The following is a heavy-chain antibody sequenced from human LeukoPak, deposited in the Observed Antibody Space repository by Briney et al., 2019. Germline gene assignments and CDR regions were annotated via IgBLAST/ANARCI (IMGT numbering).Heavy chain of an antibody. CDR1: GGSISSSSYY. CDR2: IYYSGST. J-gene: IGHJ4*02. CDR3: ARRSSGATRYYFAY. D-gene: IGHD5-24*01. Sequence: SGTLSLTCTVSGGSISSSSYYWGWIRQPPGKGLEWFGSIYYSGSTYSNPSLKSPVTISVATSKNQFTLKLSSVTAADTAVYYCARRSSGATRYYFAYWGQGTLVTVSS. V-gene: IGHV4-39*01.